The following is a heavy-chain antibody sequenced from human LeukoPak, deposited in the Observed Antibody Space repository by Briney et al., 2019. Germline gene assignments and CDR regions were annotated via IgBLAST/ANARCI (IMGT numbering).Heavy chain of an antibody. V-gene: IGHV1-69*01. D-gene: IGHD1-26*01. CDR2: IIPIFGTA. Sequence: SVKVSCKASGGTLSSYAISWVRQAPGQGLEWMGGIIPIFGTANYAQKFQGRVTITADESTSTAYMELSSLRSEDTAVYYCARAITRGADAFDIWGQGTMVTVSS. J-gene: IGHJ3*02. CDR3: ARAITRGADAFDI. CDR1: GGTLSSYA.